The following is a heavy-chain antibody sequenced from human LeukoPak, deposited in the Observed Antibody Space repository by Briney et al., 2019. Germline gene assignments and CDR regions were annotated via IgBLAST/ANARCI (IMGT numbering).Heavy chain of an antibody. J-gene: IGHJ3*02. V-gene: IGHV4-31*03. D-gene: IGHD1-26*01. Sequence: TLSLTCTVSGGSISSGGYYWSWIRQHPGKGLEWIGYIYYSGSTYYNPSLKSRVTISVDTSKNQFSLKLSSVTAADTAVYYCARGDIVGATAGNGAFDIWGQGTMVTVSS. CDR1: GGSISSGGYY. CDR2: IYYSGST. CDR3: ARGDIVGATAGNGAFDI.